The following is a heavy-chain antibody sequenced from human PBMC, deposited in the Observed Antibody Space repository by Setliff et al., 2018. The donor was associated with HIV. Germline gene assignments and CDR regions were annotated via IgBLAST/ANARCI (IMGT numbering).Heavy chain of an antibody. D-gene: IGHD3-9*01. CDR2: ISYTGST. V-gene: IGHV4-39*01. CDR3: ARQTWEYYDTLTGYYRSPKNFDS. Sequence: SETLSLTCTVPGGSINRSNYYWGWIRQPPGKGLEWIGTISYTGSTYYDPSLKSRVTISLDTSKNQFFLKLSSVIAPDTAIYYCARQTWEYYDTLTGYYRSPKNFDSWGQGTQVTVSS. CDR1: GGSINRSNYY. J-gene: IGHJ4*02.